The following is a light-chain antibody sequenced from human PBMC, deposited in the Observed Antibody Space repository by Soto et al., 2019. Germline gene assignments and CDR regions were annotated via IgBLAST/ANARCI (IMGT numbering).Light chain of an antibody. V-gene: IGKV3D-15*01. CDR1: QSVRNN. J-gene: IGKJ3*01. Sequence: EVVLTQSPATLSVSPGDRVTLSCRASQSVRNNFAWYQQRSGQAPRLLIYAASTRAPGIPTRFAGSGSGTEFTLTISSLQSEDFAVYYCQQYNDWPPLTFGPGTKVDIK. CDR3: QQYNDWPPLT. CDR2: AAS.